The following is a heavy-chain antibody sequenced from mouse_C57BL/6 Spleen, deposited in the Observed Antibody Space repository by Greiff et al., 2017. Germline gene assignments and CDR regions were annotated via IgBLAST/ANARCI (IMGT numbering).Heavy chain of an antibody. Sequence: VQLQQSGAELVRPGASVTLSCKASGYTFTDYEMHWVKQTPVHGLEWIGAIDPETGGTAYNQKFKGKAILTANKSSSTAYMELRSLTSEDSAVYYCTRRYYYGSRYYFDYWGQGTTLTVYS. V-gene: IGHV1-15*01. CDR3: TRRYYYGSRYYFDY. CDR2: IDPETGGT. D-gene: IGHD1-1*01. CDR1: GYTFTDYE. J-gene: IGHJ2*01.